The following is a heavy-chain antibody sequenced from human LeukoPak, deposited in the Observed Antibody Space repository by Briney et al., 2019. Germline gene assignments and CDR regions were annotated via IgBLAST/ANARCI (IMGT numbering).Heavy chain of an antibody. CDR2: INPNSGGT. J-gene: IGHJ5*02. CDR3: ARDSSSGYYYGWFDP. V-gene: IGHV1-2*02. CDR1: GYTFTGYY. D-gene: IGHD3-22*01. Sequence: ASVKVSCXASGYTFTGYYMHWVRQAPGQGLEWMGWINPNSGGTNYAQKFQGGVTMTRDTSISTAYMELSRLRSDDTAVYYCARDSSSGYYYGWFDPWGQGTLVTVSS.